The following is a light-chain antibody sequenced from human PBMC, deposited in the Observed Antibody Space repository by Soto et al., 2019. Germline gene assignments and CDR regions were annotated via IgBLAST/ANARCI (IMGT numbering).Light chain of an antibody. V-gene: IGKV3-11*01. Sequence: IVLTQSPTTLSLSPGERATLSCRASQSVSSYLAWYQQKPGQAPRLLIYDASTRATGIPARFSGSGSGTDFTLTISSLEPEDFAVYYCQHRSNSFGGGTKV. J-gene: IGKJ4*01. CDR2: DAS. CDR3: QHRSNS. CDR1: QSVSSY.